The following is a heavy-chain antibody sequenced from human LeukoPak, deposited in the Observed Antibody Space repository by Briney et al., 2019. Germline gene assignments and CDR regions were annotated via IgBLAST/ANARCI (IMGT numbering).Heavy chain of an antibody. Sequence: SETLSLTCAVSGDSISRGGNSWNWIRQPPGKGLEWIGNIYHSGSTYYNPSLKSRVTISVDRSKNQFSLKLSSVTAADTAVYYCARDLYYYGSGSYYNWYFDLWGRGTLVTVSS. D-gene: IGHD3-10*01. J-gene: IGHJ2*01. V-gene: IGHV4-30-2*01. CDR1: GDSISRGGNS. CDR3: ARDLYYYGSGSYYNWYFDL. CDR2: IYHSGST.